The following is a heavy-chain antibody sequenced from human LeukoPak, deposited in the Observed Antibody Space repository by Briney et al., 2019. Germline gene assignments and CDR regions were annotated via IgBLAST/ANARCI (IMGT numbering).Heavy chain of an antibody. CDR3: ARDVSSWSFDY. D-gene: IGHD6-13*01. Sequence: ASVKVSCKASGYTFTTYAMHWVRQASGQRLEWMGWISTGNGYTKYSQKFQGRVTITRDTSASTAYMELSSLRSEDTAVYYCARDVSSWSFDYWGQGTLVTVSS. CDR2: ISTGNGYT. V-gene: IGHV1-3*04. J-gene: IGHJ4*02. CDR1: GYTFTTYA.